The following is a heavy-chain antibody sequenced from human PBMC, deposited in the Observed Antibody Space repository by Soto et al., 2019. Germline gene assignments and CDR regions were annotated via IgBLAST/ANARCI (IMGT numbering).Heavy chain of an antibody. CDR1: GYTFTSYG. D-gene: IGHD6-13*01. Sequence: QVQLVQSGAEVKKPGASVKVSCKSSGYTFTSYGISWVRQAPGQWLEWMGWISGHNGNKKYAQKLQGRVSMTTDTSTRTAYMEPTSLRSDDTAVYYCARDLGQQLFDYWGQGTLVTVSS. CDR3: ARDLGQQLFDY. V-gene: IGHV1-18*01. J-gene: IGHJ4*02. CDR2: ISGHNGNK.